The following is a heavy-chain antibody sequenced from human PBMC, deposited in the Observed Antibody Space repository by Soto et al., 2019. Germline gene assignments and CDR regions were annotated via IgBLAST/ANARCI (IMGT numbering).Heavy chain of an antibody. D-gene: IGHD3-10*01. J-gene: IGHJ4*02. Sequence: GGSLRLSCAASGFTFSSYSMNWVRQAPGKGLEWVSYISSSSSTIYYADSVKGRFTISRDNAKNSLYLQMNSLRAEDTAVYYCARDGRMVRGHYWGQGTLVTVSS. CDR3: ARDGRMVRGHY. CDR2: ISSSSSTI. V-gene: IGHV3-48*01. CDR1: GFTFSSYS.